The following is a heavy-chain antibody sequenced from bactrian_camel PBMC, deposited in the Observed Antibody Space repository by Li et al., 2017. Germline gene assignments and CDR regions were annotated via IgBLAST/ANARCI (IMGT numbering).Heavy chain of an antibody. CDR3: AAYAGFCAGGSCGKRLEHNYNK. CDR1: GFTFSSHS. Sequence: DVQLVESGGGLVQPGGSLRLSCSASGFTFSSHSMSWVRQAPGKGLEWVSSVSSGSTTYYADSVKGRFTISQDNANNKLELQMNDLKPEETAMYYCAAYAGFCAGGSCGKRLEHNYNKWGQGTQVTVS. V-gene: IGHV3S40*01. D-gene: IGHD2*01. J-gene: IGHJ4*01. CDR2: SVSSGSTT.